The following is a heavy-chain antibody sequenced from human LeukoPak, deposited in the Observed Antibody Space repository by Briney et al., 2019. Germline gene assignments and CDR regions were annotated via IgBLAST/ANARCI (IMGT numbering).Heavy chain of an antibody. CDR2: IGSSGATI. Sequence: QPGGSLRLSCEAPGFTFTKFAMSWVRQAPGKGPEWVSGIGSSGATIFYADSVKGRFTISRDNSKNTVYLEMNNLRAEDTAIYYCAKISVGPLSRPTHVSLYYGMDVWGQGTTVTVSS. J-gene: IGHJ6*02. CDR1: GFTFTKFA. V-gene: IGHV3-23*01. CDR3: AKISVGPLSRPTHVSLYYGMDV. D-gene: IGHD3-10*01.